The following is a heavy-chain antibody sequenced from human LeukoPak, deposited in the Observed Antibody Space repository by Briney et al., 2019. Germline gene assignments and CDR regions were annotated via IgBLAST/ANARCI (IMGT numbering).Heavy chain of an antibody. CDR2: ISSSGSTI. CDR3: ARGGVTTVTTTA. V-gene: IGHV3-11*04. Sequence: GGSLRLSCAASGFTFSDYYMSWIRQAPGKGLEWVSYISSSGSTIYYADSVKGRFTISRDNTKNSLFLQMNSLRAEDTALYYCARGGVTTVTTTAWGQGTMVTVSS. J-gene: IGHJ5*02. D-gene: IGHD4-17*01. CDR1: GFTFSDYY.